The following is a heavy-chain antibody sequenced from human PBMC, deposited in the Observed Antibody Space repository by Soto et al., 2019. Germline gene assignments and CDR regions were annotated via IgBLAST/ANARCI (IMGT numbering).Heavy chain of an antibody. V-gene: IGHV3-30*18. CDR3: AKVGLTITMLDTDDY. D-gene: IGHD3-10*02. CDR2: ISYDGSNK. J-gene: IGHJ4*02. Sequence: QVQLVESGGGVVQPGRSLRLSCAASGFTFSSYGMHWVRQAPGKGLEWVAVISYDGSNKYYADSVKGRFTISRDNSKNTLYLQMNSLRAEDTAVYYCAKVGLTITMLDTDDYWGQGTLVTVSS. CDR1: GFTFSSYG.